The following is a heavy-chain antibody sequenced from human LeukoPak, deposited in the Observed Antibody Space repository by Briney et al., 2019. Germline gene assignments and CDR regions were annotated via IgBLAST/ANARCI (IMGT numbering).Heavy chain of an antibody. CDR3: ARDWTLGIAGYFDY. D-gene: IGHD3-16*01. V-gene: IGHV1-69*05. CDR2: IIPIFGTA. J-gene: IGHJ4*02. CDR1: GGTFSSYA. Sequence: SVKVSCKASGGTFSSYAISWVRQAPGQGLEWMGGIIPIFGTANYAQKFQGRVTMTRDTSTSTVYMELSSLRSEDTAVYYCARDWTLGIAGYFDYWGQGTLVTVSS.